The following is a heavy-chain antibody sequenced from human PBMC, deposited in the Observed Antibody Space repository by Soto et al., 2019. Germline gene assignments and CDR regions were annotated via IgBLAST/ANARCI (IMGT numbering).Heavy chain of an antibody. J-gene: IGHJ4*02. D-gene: IGHD6-25*01. CDR1: GFSLSTSGVV. Sequence: QITLKESGPTLVKPTQTLTLTCTFSGFSLSTSGVVVGWIRQPPGKALEWLALIYWDDDKRYSPSLKSRLTSTNDTSKNQVFLTITNMDPVDTATYYCVHSIRSRAADWGQGTLVTVSS. V-gene: IGHV2-5*02. CDR2: IYWDDDK. CDR3: VHSIRSRAAD.